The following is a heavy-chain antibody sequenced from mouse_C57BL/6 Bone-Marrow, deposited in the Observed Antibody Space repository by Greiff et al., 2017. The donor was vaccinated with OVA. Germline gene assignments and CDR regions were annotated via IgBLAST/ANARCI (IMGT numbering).Heavy chain of an antibody. CDR3: ANFYYGSSYNYAMDY. D-gene: IGHD1-1*01. CDR1: GYTFTDYN. Sequence: VQLQQSGPELVKPGASVKMSCKASGYTFTDYNMHWVKQSHGKSLEWIGYINPNNGGTSYNQKFKGKATLTVNKSSSTAYMELRSLTSEDSAVYYCANFYYGSSYNYAMDYWGQGTSVTVSS. V-gene: IGHV1-22*01. J-gene: IGHJ4*01. CDR2: INPNNGGT.